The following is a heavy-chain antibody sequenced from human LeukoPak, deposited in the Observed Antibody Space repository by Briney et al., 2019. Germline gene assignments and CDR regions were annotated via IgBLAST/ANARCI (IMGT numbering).Heavy chain of an antibody. J-gene: IGHJ4*02. CDR1: GGSISSYY. CDR3: ARDVEGDYFDY. V-gene: IGHV4-59*01. Sequence: SETLSLTCTVSGGSISSYYWSWIRQPPGKGLEWIGYIYYSGSTNYNPSLKSRVTISVETSKNQFSLKLSSVTAADTAVYYCARDVEGDYFDYWGQGTLVTVSS. D-gene: IGHD1-26*01. CDR2: IYYSGST.